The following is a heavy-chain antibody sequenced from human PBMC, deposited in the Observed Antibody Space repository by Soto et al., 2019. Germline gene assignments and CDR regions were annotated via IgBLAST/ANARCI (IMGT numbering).Heavy chain of an antibody. CDR1: GASINTYY. J-gene: IGHJ4*02. CDR2: IFHRGST. CDR3: ARVLNSRDIDY. D-gene: IGHD3-22*01. Sequence: SETLSLTCNVSGASINTYYWSWIRQPPQKGLEWIGYIFHRGSTTYNPSLKSRVTISIDASKKYFSLRLNSVTAADTAVYYCARVLNSRDIDYWGQGIRVTVSS. V-gene: IGHV4-59*12.